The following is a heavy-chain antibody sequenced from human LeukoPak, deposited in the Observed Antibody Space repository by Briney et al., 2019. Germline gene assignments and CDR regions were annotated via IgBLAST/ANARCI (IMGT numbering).Heavy chain of an antibody. CDR3: ARATYGGNYYFDY. CDR2: ISYSGNT. CDR1: GASISSDY. V-gene: IGHV4-59*01. Sequence: SETLSLTCTVSGASISSDYWSWIRRPPGKGLEWIGYISYSGNTKYNPSLKSRVTVSLDRSKNQLSLELSSVTAADTAVYYSARATYGGNYYFDYWGQGSLVTVSS. D-gene: IGHD4-23*01. J-gene: IGHJ4*02.